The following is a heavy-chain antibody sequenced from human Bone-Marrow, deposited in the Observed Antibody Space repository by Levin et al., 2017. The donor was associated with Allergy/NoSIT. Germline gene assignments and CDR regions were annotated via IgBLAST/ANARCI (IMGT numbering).Heavy chain of an antibody. J-gene: IGHJ4*02. CDR2: IKSQSDGGTI. CDR1: GFTFNNAW. V-gene: IGHV3-15*01. Sequence: GGSLRLSCAASGFTFNNAWMTWVRQAPGKGLEWVGRIKSQSDGGTIDYAAPVKGRFDISRDDSKNTLYLQMNSLKTEDTAVYYCATGGSDYWGRGTLVTVSS. CDR3: ATGGSDY. D-gene: IGHD3-16*01.